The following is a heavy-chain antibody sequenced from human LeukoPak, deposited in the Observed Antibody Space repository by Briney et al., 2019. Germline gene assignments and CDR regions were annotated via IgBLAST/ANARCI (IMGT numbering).Heavy chain of an antibody. CDR3: AKGGYSSLMDV. J-gene: IGHJ6*03. D-gene: IGHD6-19*01. CDR1: GFTFSSYG. CDR2: IWQDGSNK. V-gene: IGHV3-30*02. Sequence: GGSLRLSCAASGFTFSSYGMHWVRQAPGKGLEWVAFIWQDGSNKFYTDYVKDRFTISRDNFKGTLDLQLTNLRPEDTAVYYCAKGGYSSLMDVWGKGTTVTVSS.